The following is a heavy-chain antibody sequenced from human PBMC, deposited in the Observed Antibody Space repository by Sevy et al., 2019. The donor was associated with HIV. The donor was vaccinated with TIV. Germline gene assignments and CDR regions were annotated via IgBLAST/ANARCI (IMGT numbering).Heavy chain of an antibody. Sequence: GGSLRLSCAASGFTPSTYGMHWVRQAPGKGLEWVAVIGYDGRNIYYADSVKGRFTISRDSSKNTLFLQMDGLRAEDTGIYYCARDPRMYGDYLLSYFDYWGQGTLVTVSS. D-gene: IGHD2-8*01. J-gene: IGHJ4*02. CDR3: ARDPRMYGDYLLSYFDY. CDR2: IGYDGRNI. CDR1: GFTPSTYG. V-gene: IGHV3-33*01.